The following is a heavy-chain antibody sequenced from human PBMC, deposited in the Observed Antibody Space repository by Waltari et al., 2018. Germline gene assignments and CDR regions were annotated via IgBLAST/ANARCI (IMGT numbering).Heavy chain of an antibody. V-gene: IGHV3-7*01. D-gene: IGHD3-22*01. CDR3: VRDQWFAFDI. J-gene: IGHJ3*02. Sequence: EVQLVASGGGLVQPGGPLSRSCAASGFTLSHYWMSWVRQAPGKGPEWVANIMTDGREEYYVDSVRGRFTISRDNAKNSLYLQMNSLRPEDTAVYYCVRDQWFAFDIWGQGTMVTVSS. CDR1: GFTLSHYW. CDR2: IMTDGREE.